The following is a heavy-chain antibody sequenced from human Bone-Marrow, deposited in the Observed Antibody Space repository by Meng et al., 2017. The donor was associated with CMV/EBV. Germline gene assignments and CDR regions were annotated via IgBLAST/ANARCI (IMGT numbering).Heavy chain of an antibody. J-gene: IGHJ4*02. CDR2: INHSGST. CDR1: GGSFSGYY. CDR3: AREGHNSSGWSR. D-gene: IGHD6-19*01. Sequence: QVQLQQGGEGLLKPSETLSLTCAVYGGSFSGYYWSWIRQPPGKGLEWIGEINHSGSTNYNPSLKSRVTISVDTSKNQFSLKLSSVTAADAAVYYCAREGHNSSGWSRWGQGTLVTVSS. V-gene: IGHV4-34*01.